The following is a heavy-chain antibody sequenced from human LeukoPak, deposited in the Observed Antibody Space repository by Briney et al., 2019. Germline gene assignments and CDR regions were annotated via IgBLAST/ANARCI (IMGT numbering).Heavy chain of an antibody. D-gene: IGHD3-22*01. CDR3: ASLVGARYDSSVEDY. CDR1: GFTFSSYS. Sequence: PGGSLRLSCAASGFTFSSYSMNWVRQAPGKGLEWVSSISSSSSYIYYADSVKGRFTISRDNAKNSLYLQMNSLRAEDTAVYYCASLVGARYDSSVEDYWGQGTLVTVSS. CDR2: ISSSSSYI. V-gene: IGHV3-21*01. J-gene: IGHJ4*02.